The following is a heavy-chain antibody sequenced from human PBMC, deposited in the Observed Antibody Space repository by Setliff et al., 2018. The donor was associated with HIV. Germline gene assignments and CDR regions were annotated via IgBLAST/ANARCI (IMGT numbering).Heavy chain of an antibody. V-gene: IGHV4-39*01. D-gene: IGHD6-19*01. CDR2: ISYSGTT. CDR3: ARLSSAGLFDY. Sequence: SETLSLTCSVSGDSVSSSDSHWGWIRQPPGKRLEWIGTISYSGTTYYNPSLRSRVTIFVDTSNNRFFLEMTSVTAADTAVYYCARLSSAGLFDYWGRGTLVTVSS. J-gene: IGHJ4*02. CDR1: GDSVSSSDSH.